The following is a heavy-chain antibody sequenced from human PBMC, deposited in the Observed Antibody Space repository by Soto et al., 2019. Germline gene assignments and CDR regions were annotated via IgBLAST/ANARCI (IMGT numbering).Heavy chain of an antibody. Sequence: SETLSLTCAVYGGSFSGYYWSWIRQPPGKGLEWIGEINHSGSTNYNPSLKSRVTISVDTSKNQFSLKLSSVTAADTAVYYCARVGGCSSTSCPHGGYFDYWGQGTLVTVSS. J-gene: IGHJ4*02. CDR3: ARVGGCSSTSCPHGGYFDY. D-gene: IGHD2-2*01. CDR2: INHSGST. CDR1: GGSFSGYY. V-gene: IGHV4-34*01.